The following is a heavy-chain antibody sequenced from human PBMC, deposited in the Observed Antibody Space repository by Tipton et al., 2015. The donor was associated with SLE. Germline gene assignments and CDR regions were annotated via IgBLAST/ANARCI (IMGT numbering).Heavy chain of an antibody. Sequence: WVRQPPGKGLEWIGETYHSGTTNYNSSLKSRVTMSVDKSKNQFSLSLSSVTAADTAVYYCARSSPYLKYGDPMFFFVYWGPGTLVTVSS. J-gene: IGHJ4*02. D-gene: IGHD4-17*01. CDR3: ARSSPYLKYGDPMFFFVY. V-gene: IGHV4-4*02. CDR2: TYHSGTT.